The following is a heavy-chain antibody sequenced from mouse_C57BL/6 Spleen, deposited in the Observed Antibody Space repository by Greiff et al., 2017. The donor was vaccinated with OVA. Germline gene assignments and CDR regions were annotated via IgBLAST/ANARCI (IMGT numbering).Heavy chain of an antibody. CDR3: ASSLGDWLAY. V-gene: IGHV1-64*01. J-gene: IGHJ3*01. CDR2: IHPNSGST. CDR1: GYTFTSYC. Sequence: QVQLQQPGAELVKPGASVKLSCKASGYTFTSYCMHWVKQRPGQGLAWIGMIHPNSGSTNYNEKFKSKATLTVDKSSSTAYMQLSSLTSEDSAVYCCASSLGDWLAYWGQGTLVTVSA. D-gene: IGHD2-13*01.